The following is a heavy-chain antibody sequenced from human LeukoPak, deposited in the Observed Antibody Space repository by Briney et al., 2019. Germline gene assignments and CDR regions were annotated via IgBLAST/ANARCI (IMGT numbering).Heavy chain of an antibody. CDR3: ARALTTVTQYYFDY. Sequence: KTSESLSLTCAVSGGSISRSNWWSWVRQPPGKGLEWIGEIYHSGSTNYNPSLKSRVNISVDKSKNQFSLKLSSVTAADTAVYYCARALTTVTQYYFDYWGQGTLVTVSS. CDR2: IYHSGST. V-gene: IGHV4-4*02. J-gene: IGHJ4*02. D-gene: IGHD4-17*01. CDR1: GGSISRSNW.